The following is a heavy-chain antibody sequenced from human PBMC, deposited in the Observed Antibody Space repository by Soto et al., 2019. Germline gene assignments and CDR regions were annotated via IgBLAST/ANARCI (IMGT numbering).Heavy chain of an antibody. CDR2: MSYAGRNK. CDR1: GFTFSSFG. V-gene: IGHV3-30*18. Sequence: QVQLVESGGGVVQPGRSLRLSCVGSGFTFSSFGMHWVRLALGKGLQWVSAMSYAGRNKYYVDSVKGRFTISRDDSKNTLYLKMNSLRPDDTAVYYCAKGRGWSTSCYQSPEFDYWVQGTLVTVSS. CDR3: AKGRGWSTSCYQSPEFDY. D-gene: IGHD2-2*01. J-gene: IGHJ4*02.